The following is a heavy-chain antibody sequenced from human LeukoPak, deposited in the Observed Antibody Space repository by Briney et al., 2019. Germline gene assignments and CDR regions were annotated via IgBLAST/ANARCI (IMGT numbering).Heavy chain of an antibody. J-gene: IGHJ5*02. CDR3: TTEEVSGYYTNWLDP. V-gene: IGHV3-15*01. D-gene: IGHD3-22*01. Sequence: GGSLRLSXAASGFTFSNAWMTWVRQAPGKGLEWVGRIKSKTHGGTTDYAAPVKGRFTISRDDSRNTLYLQMNSLKNEDTAVYYCTTEEVSGYYTNWLDPWGQGTLVTVSS. CDR1: GFTFSNAW. CDR2: IKSKTHGGTT.